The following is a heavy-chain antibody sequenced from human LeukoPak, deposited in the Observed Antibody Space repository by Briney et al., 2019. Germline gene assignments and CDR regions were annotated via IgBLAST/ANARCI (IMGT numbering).Heavy chain of an antibody. CDR2: IYYSGST. D-gene: IGHD6-13*01. CDR3: ARLRIAAAGTGRFDP. V-gene: IGHV4-39*01. Sequence: SETLSLTCTVSGGSISSSSYYWGWIRQPPGKGLEWIGSIYYSGSTYYNPSLKSRVTISVDTSKNQFSLKLGSVTAADTAVYYCARLRIAAAGTGRFDPWGQGTLVTVSS. J-gene: IGHJ5*02. CDR1: GGSISSSSYY.